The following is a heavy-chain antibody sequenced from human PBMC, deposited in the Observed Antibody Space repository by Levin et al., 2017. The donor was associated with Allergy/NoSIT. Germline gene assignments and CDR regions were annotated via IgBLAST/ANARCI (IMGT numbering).Heavy chain of an antibody. J-gene: IGHJ4*02. Sequence: GESLKISCKGSGYSFTSYWIGWVRQMPGKGLEWMGIIYPGDSDTRYSPSFQGQVTISADKSISTAYLQWSSLKASDTAMYYCASGGYYDILTGYYTPLYYWGQGTLVTVSS. CDR2: IYPGDSDT. CDR3: ASGGYYDILTGYYTPLYY. CDR1: GYSFTSYW. D-gene: IGHD3-9*01. V-gene: IGHV5-51*01.